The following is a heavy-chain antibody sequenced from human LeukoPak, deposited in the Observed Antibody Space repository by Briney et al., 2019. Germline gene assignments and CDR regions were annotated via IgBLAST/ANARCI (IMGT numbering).Heavy chain of an antibody. V-gene: IGHV4-38-2*01. CDR3: ARPRGSCSGGSCYYYYFDY. J-gene: IGHJ4*02. CDR2: IYHSAST. Sequence: SETLSLTGAVSGYSINSGYYWGWIRQPPGKGLEWIGTIYHSASTYYNPSLKIRVTISVDTSKTQFSLKLSSVTAADTAVYYCARPRGSCSGGSCYYYYFDYWGQGTLVTVSS. CDR1: GYSINSGYY. D-gene: IGHD2-15*01.